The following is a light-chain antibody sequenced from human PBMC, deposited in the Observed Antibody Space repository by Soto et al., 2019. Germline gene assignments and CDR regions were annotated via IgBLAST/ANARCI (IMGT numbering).Light chain of an antibody. CDR1: QIISSW. CDR2: DAS. CDR3: QQYNSYSLT. V-gene: IGKV1-5*01. Sequence: IQMTQSPSTLSASVGDRVTITCRASQIISSWLAWYQQKPGKAPKLLIYDASSLESGVPSRFSGSESGTEFTLTISSLQPDDFATYYCQQYNSYSLTFGGGTKVDIK. J-gene: IGKJ4*01.